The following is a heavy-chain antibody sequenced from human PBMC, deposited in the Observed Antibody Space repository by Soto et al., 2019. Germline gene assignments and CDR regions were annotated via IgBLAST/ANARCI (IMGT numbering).Heavy chain of an antibody. D-gene: IGHD3-22*01. V-gene: IGHV3-21*01. CDR1: GFTFSSYS. CDR3: ARDATYYYDSSGLGYNWFDP. J-gene: IGHJ5*02. Sequence: KPGGSLRLSCAASGFTFSSYSMNWVRQAPGKGLEWVSSISSSSSYIYYADSVKGRFTISRDNAKNSLYLQMNSLRAEDTAVYYCARDATYYYDSSGLGYNWFDPWGQGTLVTVSS. CDR2: ISSSSSYI.